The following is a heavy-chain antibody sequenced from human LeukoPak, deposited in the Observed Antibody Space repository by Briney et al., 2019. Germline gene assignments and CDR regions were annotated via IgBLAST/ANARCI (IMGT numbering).Heavy chain of an antibody. CDR2: IWYDGNNK. J-gene: IGHJ6*02. V-gene: IGHV3-33*01. CDR1: GFTFSNYG. D-gene: IGHD6-13*01. Sequence: GGSLRLSCAASGFTFSNYGMHWVRQAPGKGLEWVAVIWYDGNNKYYADSVKGRFTISRDNSKNTLYLQMNSLRAEDTAVYYCTRGYSSSPYGMDVWGQGTTVTVSS. CDR3: TRGYSSSPYGMDV.